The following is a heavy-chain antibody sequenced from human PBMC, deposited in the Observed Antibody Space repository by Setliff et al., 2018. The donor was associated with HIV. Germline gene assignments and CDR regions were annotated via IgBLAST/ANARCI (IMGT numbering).Heavy chain of an antibody. CDR1: GASISSYY. CDR2: IYTSGST. Sequence: SETLSLTCTVSGASISSYYWSWIRQPPGKGLEWIGYIYTSGSTNYNTSLKSRVTISVDTSKNQFSLKLSSVTAADTAVYYCARAPGYSGYDYYYYYYMDVWGKGTTVTVSS. CDR3: ARAPGYSGYDYYYYYYMDV. D-gene: IGHD5-12*01. V-gene: IGHV4-4*08. J-gene: IGHJ6*03.